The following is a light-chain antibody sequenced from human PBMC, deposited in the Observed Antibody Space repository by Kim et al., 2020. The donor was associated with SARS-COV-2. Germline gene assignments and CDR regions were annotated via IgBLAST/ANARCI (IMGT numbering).Light chain of an antibody. Sequence: ASVGDRVTITCRASEGISSWLAWYQQKPGKAPKLLIYAASSLQSGVPARFSGSGSGTDFTLTINSLQPEDFATYCCQQVNSLPLTFAEGTKVDIK. CDR3: QQVNSLPLT. CDR2: AAS. CDR1: EGISSW. V-gene: IGKV1-12*01. J-gene: IGKJ4*01.